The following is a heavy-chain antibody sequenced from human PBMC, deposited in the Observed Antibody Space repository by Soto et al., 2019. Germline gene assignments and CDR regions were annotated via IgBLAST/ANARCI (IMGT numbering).Heavy chain of an antibody. J-gene: IGHJ4*02. CDR1: GFTFISYW. V-gene: IGHV3-7*01. CDR3: ARGGAGRPDY. Sequence: GGSLRLSCAAPGFTFISYWMSWVRQAPGKGLEWVANIKQDGSEKYYVDSVKGRFTISRDNAKNSLYLQLNSLRDDDTAVYYCARGGAGRPDYWGQGTLVTVSS. CDR2: IKQDGSEK. D-gene: IGHD6-13*01.